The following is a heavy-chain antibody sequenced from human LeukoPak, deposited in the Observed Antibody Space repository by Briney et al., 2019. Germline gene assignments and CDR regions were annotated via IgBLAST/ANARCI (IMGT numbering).Heavy chain of an antibody. CDR1: GGSFSGYY. J-gene: IGHJ4*02. CDR3: ARDYYDSSGYPVYIDY. CDR2: INHSGST. D-gene: IGHD3-22*01. V-gene: IGHV4-34*01. Sequence: KPSETLSLTCAVYGGSFSGYYWSWIRQPPGKGLEWIGEINHSGSTNYNPSLKSRVTISVDTSKNQFSLKLSSVTAADTAVYYCARDYYDSSGYPVYIDYWGQGTLVTVSS.